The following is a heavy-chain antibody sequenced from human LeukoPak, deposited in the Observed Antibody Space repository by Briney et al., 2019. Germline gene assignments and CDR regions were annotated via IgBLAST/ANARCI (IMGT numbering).Heavy chain of an antibody. CDR2: IYYSGST. D-gene: IGHD5-12*01. V-gene: IGHV4-59*12. CDR1: GGSISSYY. CDR3: ARDGGPIVATMGDAFDI. J-gene: IGHJ3*02. Sequence: PSETLSLTCTVSGGSISSYYWSWIRQPPGKGLEWIGYIYYSGSTNYNPSLKSRVTMSVDTSKNQFSLNLSSVTAADTAVYYCARDGGPIVATMGDAFDIWGQGTMVTVSS.